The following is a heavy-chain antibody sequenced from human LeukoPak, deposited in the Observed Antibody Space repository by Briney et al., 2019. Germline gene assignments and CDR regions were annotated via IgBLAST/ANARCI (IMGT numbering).Heavy chain of an antibody. D-gene: IGHD6-6*01. J-gene: IGHJ6*03. CDR2: INHSGST. V-gene: IGHV4-34*01. CDR1: GGSFSGYY. CDR3: AREGSSRPTNYYYYYMDV. Sequence: PSETLSLTCAVYGGSFSGYYWSWIRQPPGKGLEWIGEINHSGSTNYNPSLKSRVTISVDTSKNQFSLKLSSVTAADTAVHYCAREGSSRPTNYYYYYMDVWGKGTTVTVSS.